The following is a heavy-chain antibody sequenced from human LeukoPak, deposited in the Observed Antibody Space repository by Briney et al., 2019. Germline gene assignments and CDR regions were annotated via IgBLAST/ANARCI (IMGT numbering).Heavy chain of an antibody. J-gene: IGHJ4*02. CDR2: IRYDGTIQ. CDR3: ATYRQVLLPFES. D-gene: IGHD2-8*02. V-gene: IGHV3-30*02. Sequence: GGSLRLSCAASGFTFSSSGMHWVRQAPGKGLEWVTFIRYDGTIQYYADSVRGRFTISRDNSKSTLSLQMNSLRAEDTAIYYCATYRQVLLPFESWGQGTLVTVSS. CDR1: GFTFSSSG.